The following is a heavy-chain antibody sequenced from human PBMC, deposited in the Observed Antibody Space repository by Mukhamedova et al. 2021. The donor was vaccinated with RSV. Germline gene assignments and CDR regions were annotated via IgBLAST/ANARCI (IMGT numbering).Heavy chain of an antibody. J-gene: IGHJ4*02. CDR2: IDDNGGNI. D-gene: IGHD1-1*01. V-gene: IGHV3-23*05. Sequence: IDDNGGNIAYAAAVKGRFTISRDNAKNTLFLQMNSLRAEDTAIYYCAMKILGSRPFDYWGQGTLVTVSS. CDR3: AMKILGSRPFDY.